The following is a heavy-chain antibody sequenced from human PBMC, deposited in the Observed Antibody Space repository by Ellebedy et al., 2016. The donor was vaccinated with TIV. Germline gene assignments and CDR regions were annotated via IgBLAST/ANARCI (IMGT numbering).Heavy chain of an antibody. Sequence: MPSETLSLTCTVSGGSISSDNYYWGWFRQPPGKGLEWVGSINHRGSTYYNPSLKSRVTMSVDTSENQFSLRLTSVTAADTALYYCARDGTSVAFDYWGQGTLVTVSS. V-gene: IGHV4-39*07. CDR1: GGSISSDNYY. CDR3: ARDGTSVAFDY. D-gene: IGHD1-7*01. CDR2: INHRGST. J-gene: IGHJ4*02.